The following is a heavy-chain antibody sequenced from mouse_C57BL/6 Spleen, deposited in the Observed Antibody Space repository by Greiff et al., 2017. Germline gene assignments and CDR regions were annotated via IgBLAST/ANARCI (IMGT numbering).Heavy chain of an antibody. CDR2: IDPETGGT. Sequence: VQLVESGAELVRPGASVTLSCKASGYTFTDYEMHWVKQTPVHGLEWIGAIDPETGGTAYNQKFKGKAILTADKSSSTAYMELRSLTSEDSAVYYCTRGGTTTLAGPPSNWYFDVWGTGTTVTVSS. CDR1: GYTFTDYE. D-gene: IGHD5-5*01. CDR3: TRGGTTTLAGPPSNWYFDV. V-gene: IGHV1-15*01. J-gene: IGHJ1*03.